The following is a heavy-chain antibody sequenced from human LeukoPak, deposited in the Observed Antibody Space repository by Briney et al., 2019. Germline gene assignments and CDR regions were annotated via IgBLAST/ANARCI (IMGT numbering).Heavy chain of an antibody. Sequence: GRSLRLSCAASGFTFSTYAMTWVRQAPGKGLEWVSTIRGTGSNTFYADSVKGRFTISRDNSKNTLYLQMNSLRAEDTAVYYCAKTCGGDCYSFDYWGQGTLVTVSS. V-gene: IGHV3-23*01. CDR1: GFTFSTYA. J-gene: IGHJ4*02. CDR2: IRGTGSNT. D-gene: IGHD2-21*02. CDR3: AKTCGGDCYSFDY.